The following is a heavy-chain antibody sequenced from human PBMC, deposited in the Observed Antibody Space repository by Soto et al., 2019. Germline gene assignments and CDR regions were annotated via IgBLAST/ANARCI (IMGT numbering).Heavy chain of an antibody. CDR2: ISHDGGT. Sequence: SETLSLTCAFYGGSFDDFYWSWVRQSPGKGLEWVGEISHDGGTNYSPSLASRVSISVDTSKNQFSLHLKSVTAADTGLYYCARGQLVWYGDLTPYHRDMDVWGQGTTVTVSS. V-gene: IGHV4-34*01. D-gene: IGHD3-10*01. CDR3: ARGQLVWYGDLTPYHRDMDV. CDR1: GGSFDDFY. J-gene: IGHJ6*02.